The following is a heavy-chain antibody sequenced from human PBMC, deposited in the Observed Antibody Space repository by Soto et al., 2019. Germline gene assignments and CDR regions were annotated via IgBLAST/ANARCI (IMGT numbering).Heavy chain of an antibody. Sequence: QVQLVESGGGVVQPGRSLRLSCAASGFTFSSYAMHWVRQAPGKGLEWVAVISYDGSNKYYADSVKGRFTISRDNSKNTRYLQMNSLRAEDTAVYYCATSSEGGGAFDIWGQGTMVTVSS. V-gene: IGHV3-30-3*01. CDR2: ISYDGSNK. CDR1: GFTFSSYA. CDR3: ATSSEGGGAFDI. J-gene: IGHJ3*02. D-gene: IGHD1-26*01.